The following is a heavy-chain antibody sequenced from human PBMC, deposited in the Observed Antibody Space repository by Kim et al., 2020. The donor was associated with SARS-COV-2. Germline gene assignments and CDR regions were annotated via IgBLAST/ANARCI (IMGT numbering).Heavy chain of an antibody. D-gene: IGHD2-21*02. Sequence: VKGRFTISRDNDKNTLYLQMSSLRAEDTAVYYCAAVPGDPHYYSSYFMDVWGKGTTVIVSS. J-gene: IGHJ6*03. CDR3: AAVPGDPHYYSSYFMDV. V-gene: IGHV3-74*01.